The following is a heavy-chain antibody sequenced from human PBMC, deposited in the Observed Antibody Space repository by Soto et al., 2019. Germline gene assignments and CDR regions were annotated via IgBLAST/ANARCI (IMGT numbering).Heavy chain of an antibody. D-gene: IGHD2-8*01. CDR1: GGSISSYY. Sequence: SETLSLTCTVSGGSISSYYWSWIRQPAGKGLEWIGRIYTSGSTNYNPSLKSRVTMSVDTSKNQFSLKLSSVTASDTAVYYCARYSLMVYAIEVPGWFDPWGQGTLVTVSS. CDR3: ARYSLMVYAIEVPGWFDP. V-gene: IGHV4-4*07. J-gene: IGHJ5*02. CDR2: IYTSGST.